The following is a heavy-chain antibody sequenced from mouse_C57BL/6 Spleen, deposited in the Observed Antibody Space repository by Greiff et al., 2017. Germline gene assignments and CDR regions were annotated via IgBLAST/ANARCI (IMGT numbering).Heavy chain of an antibody. CDR2: INPGSGGT. CDR3: ASGVGNSYFDY. J-gene: IGHJ2*01. V-gene: IGHV1-54*01. D-gene: IGHD2-1*01. Sequence: VQLQQSGAVLVRPGTSVKVSCKASGYAFTNYLIEWVKQRPGQGLEWIGVINPGSGGTNYNEKFKGKATLTADKSSSTAYMQLSSLTSEDSAVYFCASGVGNSYFDYWGQGTTLTVSS. CDR1: GYAFTNYL.